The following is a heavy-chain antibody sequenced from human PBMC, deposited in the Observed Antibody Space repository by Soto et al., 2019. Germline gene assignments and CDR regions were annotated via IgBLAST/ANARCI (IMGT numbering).Heavy chain of an antibody. CDR1: GFTFSDSA. J-gene: IGHJ5*02. V-gene: IGHV3-23*01. Sequence: EVQLLACGGGLVQPGGSLRLSCAASGFTFSDSALSWVRQAPGKGLEWVSSITGSGGGGTAYYTDSVKGRFTISRDNSKNTLYLQVNSLRAEDTAIYFCAKGDMLLAFDPWGQGTLVTVSS. CDR3: AKGDMLLAFDP. D-gene: IGHD2-15*01. CDR2: ITGSGGGGTA.